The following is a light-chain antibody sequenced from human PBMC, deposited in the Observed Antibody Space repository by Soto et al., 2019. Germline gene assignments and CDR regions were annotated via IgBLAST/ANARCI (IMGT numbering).Light chain of an antibody. CDR1: QSISRW. V-gene: IGKV1-5*01. Sequence: DIPMTQSPSTLSASVGDRVTITCRASQSISRWLAWYQQKPGKAPKVLIWDASSLQRGVPSRFSGSGSGTEFTLTISILQPDDFATYYCQQYNGYSTWTFGQGTKVEIK. CDR3: QQYNGYSTWT. CDR2: DAS. J-gene: IGKJ1*01.